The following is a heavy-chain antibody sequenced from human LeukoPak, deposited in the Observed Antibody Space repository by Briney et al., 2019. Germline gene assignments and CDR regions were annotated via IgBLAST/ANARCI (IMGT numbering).Heavy chain of an antibody. CDR1: GFTLSSYD. CDR3: ATSSPRNYFDH. D-gene: IGHD1-14*01. J-gene: IGHJ4*02. V-gene: IGHV3-13*01. Sequence: GGSLRLSCAASGFTLSSYDMHWVRQATGKGLEWVSAIGTAGDTYYPDSVKGRFTISRDDSQNTIYLQMDSLRAEDTAVYYCATSSPRNYFDHWGQGTLVTVSS. CDR2: IGTAGDT.